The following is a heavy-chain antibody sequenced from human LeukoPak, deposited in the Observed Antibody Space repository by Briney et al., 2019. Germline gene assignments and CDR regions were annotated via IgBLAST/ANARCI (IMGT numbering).Heavy chain of an antibody. CDR3: ARAGRGWFGSMDV. V-gene: IGHV3-33*08. J-gene: IGHJ6*02. CDR1: GFTVSNFW. Sequence: GGSLRLSCAASGFTVSNFWMHWVRQAPGKGLEWVAVVSFDGSNKYFEDSVKGRFSISRDNSRNTLYLQMNSLRAEDTAVYYCARAGRGWFGSMDVWGQGTTVTVSS. CDR2: VSFDGSNK. D-gene: IGHD3-10*01.